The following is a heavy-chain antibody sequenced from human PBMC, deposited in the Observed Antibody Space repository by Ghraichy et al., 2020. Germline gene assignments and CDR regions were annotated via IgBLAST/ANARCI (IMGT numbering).Heavy chain of an antibody. CDR3: ASHFGSGIHDAFDI. D-gene: IGHD3-10*01. CDR1: EFTFSNYI. Sequence: GESLNISCVASEFTFSNYIMHWVRQAPGKGLEYVSAINSNGGSTYYADSVKGRFTISRDNSKNTLYLQVNSLRAEDTALYHCASHFGSGIHDAFDIWGQGTTVTVSS. V-gene: IGHV3-64*02. CDR2: INSNGGST. J-gene: IGHJ3*02.